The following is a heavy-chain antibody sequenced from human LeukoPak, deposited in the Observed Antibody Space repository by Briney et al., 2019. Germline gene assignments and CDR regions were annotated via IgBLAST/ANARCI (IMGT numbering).Heavy chain of an antibody. V-gene: IGHV3-30-3*01. D-gene: IGHD3-16*01. CDR1: GFTFSSYA. CDR3: AMGHPPDY. CDR2: ISYDGSNK. J-gene: IGHJ4*02. Sequence: GGSLRLSCAASGFTFSSYAMHWVRQAPGKGLEWVAVISYDGSNKYYADSVKGRFTISRDNSKNTLYLQMNSLRAEDTAVYYCAMGHPPDYWGQGTLVTVSS.